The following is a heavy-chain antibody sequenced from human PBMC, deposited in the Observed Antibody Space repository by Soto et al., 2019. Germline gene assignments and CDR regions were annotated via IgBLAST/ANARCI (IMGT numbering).Heavy chain of an antibody. D-gene: IGHD6-19*01. CDR3: AVIIAVAGNDAFDI. CDR2: ISYDGSNK. Sequence: GESLKISCAASGFTFSSYAMHWVRQAPGKGLEWVAVISYDGSNKYYADSVKGRFTISRDNSKNTLYLQMNSLRAEDTAVYYCAVIIAVAGNDAFDIWGQGTMVTVSS. V-gene: IGHV3-30-3*01. J-gene: IGHJ3*02. CDR1: GFTFSSYA.